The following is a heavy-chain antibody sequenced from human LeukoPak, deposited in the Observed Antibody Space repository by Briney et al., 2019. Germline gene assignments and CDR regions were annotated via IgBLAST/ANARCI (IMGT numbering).Heavy chain of an antibody. V-gene: IGHV3-53*01. CDR1: GFTVSSNY. CDR2: SYSGGST. J-gene: IGHJ4*02. CDR3: ARDCSGGSCYPGDY. Sequence: PGGSLRLSCAASGFTVSSNYMSWVRQAPGKGREWVSVSYSGGSTYYADSVKGRFTISRDNSKNTLYLQMNSLRVEDTAVYYCARDCSGGSCYPGDYWGQGTLVTVSS. D-gene: IGHD2-15*01.